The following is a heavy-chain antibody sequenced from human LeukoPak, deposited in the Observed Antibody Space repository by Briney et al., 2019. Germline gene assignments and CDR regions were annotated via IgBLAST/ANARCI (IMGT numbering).Heavy chain of an antibody. J-gene: IGHJ6*03. Sequence: PSETLSLTCTVSGDSISSSSFYWGWVRQPPGQGLEWLATIYYSGRTYYNPSLESRVTISVDTSRHQFSLRLSSVTAADTAAYFCARVEGTPYYYYMDVWGKGTTVTVSS. CDR1: GDSISSSSFY. CDR3: ARVEGTPYYYYMDV. CDR2: IYYSGRT. V-gene: IGHV4-39*07.